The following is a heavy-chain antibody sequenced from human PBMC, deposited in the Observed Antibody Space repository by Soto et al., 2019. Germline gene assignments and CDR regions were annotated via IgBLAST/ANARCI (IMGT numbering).Heavy chain of an antibody. J-gene: IGHJ4*02. CDR1: GFAFSSSE. Sequence: EVQLVESGGGLVQPGGSLRLSCAASGFAFSSSEMNWVRQAPGKGLEWVSYISSGSSTIYYAYSVKGRFTISRDNGKNSLYLQMNSLRAEDTAVSYCARHDYGGNKLDYWGQGTLVTVSA. CDR2: ISSGSSTI. D-gene: IGHD4-17*01. V-gene: IGHV3-48*03. CDR3: ARHDYGGNKLDY.